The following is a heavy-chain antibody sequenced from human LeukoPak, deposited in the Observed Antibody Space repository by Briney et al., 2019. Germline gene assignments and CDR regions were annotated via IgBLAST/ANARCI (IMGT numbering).Heavy chain of an antibody. CDR1: GYTFTSYY. D-gene: IGHD6-19*01. V-gene: IGHV1-46*01. CDR3: ARGPPPRYRSRWYGWYFDL. J-gene: IGHJ2*01. Sequence: ASVKVSCKASGYTFTSYYMHWVRQAPGQGLEWMGIINPNGGSTSYAQKFQGRVTMTRDTSTSTVYMELSSLRSEDTAVYYCARGPPPRYRSRWYGWYFDLWGRGPLVRVSS. CDR2: INPNGGST.